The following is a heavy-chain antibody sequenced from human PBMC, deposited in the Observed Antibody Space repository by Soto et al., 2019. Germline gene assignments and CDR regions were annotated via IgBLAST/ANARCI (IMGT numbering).Heavy chain of an antibody. Sequence: PSEILSLTCAVSGGSISSGGYSWSWIRQPPGKGLEWIGYIYHSGSTYYNPSLKSRVTISLDTSKNQFSLELNSVTAADTAVYYCAKRAYGSDFDYWGQGTLVTVSS. CDR2: IYHSGST. V-gene: IGHV4-30-2*01. D-gene: IGHD3-10*01. J-gene: IGHJ4*02. CDR1: GGSISSGGYS. CDR3: AKRAYGSDFDY.